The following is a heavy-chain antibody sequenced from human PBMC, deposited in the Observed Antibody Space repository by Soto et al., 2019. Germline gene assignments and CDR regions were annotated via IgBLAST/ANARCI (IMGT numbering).Heavy chain of an antibody. CDR1: GYLISRGYC. V-gene: IGHV4-38-2*01. CDR3: ARVLSGRRPFDY. CDR2: IDYSGKT. D-gene: IGHD1-26*01. J-gene: IGHJ4*02. Sequence: TCAVSGYLISRGYCWGWARQTPGKGLEWLGSIDYSGKTYKNPSLKSRVSASVDLSQNQFSLNLRSVTAADTAVYYCARVLSGRRPFDYWRKRTLVTLCS.